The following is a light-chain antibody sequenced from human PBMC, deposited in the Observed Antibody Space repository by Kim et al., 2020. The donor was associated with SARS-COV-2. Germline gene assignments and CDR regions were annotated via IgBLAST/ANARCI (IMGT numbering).Light chain of an antibody. Sequence: LSPGERATLSCRASQSVSSYLAWYQQKPGQAPRLLIYDASNRATGIPARFSGSGSGTDFTLTSSSLEPEDFAVYYCQQRSNWPPTFGQGTKVDIK. J-gene: IGKJ1*01. V-gene: IGKV3-11*01. CDR2: DAS. CDR3: QQRSNWPPT. CDR1: QSVSSY.